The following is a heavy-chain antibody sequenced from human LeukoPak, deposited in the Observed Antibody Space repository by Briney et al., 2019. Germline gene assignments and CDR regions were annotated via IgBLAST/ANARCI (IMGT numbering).Heavy chain of an antibody. Sequence: GGSLRLSCAASGFTFSSYTMNWVRQAPGKGLEWVSSISSSSSYIYYADSAKGRFTISRDNAKKSLYLQMNSLRAEDTAVYYCARGTRYYDSGSYPYYNYYMDVWDKGTTVTVSS. J-gene: IGHJ6*03. V-gene: IGHV3-21*01. CDR1: GFTFSSYT. D-gene: IGHD3-10*01. CDR2: ISSSSSYI. CDR3: ARGTRYYDSGSYPYYNYYMDV.